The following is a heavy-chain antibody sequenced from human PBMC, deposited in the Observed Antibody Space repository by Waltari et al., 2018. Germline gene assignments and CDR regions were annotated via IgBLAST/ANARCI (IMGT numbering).Heavy chain of an antibody. V-gene: IGHV1-69-2*01. CDR2: VDPEDCET. D-gene: IGHD5-18*01. Sequence: EVQLVQSGAEVKKPGATVKISCKASGYTFTDYYMHWVQQAPGKGLEWMGRVDPEDCETIYAEKFQVRVTITADTSTDTAYMELSSLRSEYTAVYYCATVGGEGYSYDYWGQGTLVTVSS. J-gene: IGHJ4*02. CDR3: ATVGGEGYSYDY. CDR1: GYTFTDYY.